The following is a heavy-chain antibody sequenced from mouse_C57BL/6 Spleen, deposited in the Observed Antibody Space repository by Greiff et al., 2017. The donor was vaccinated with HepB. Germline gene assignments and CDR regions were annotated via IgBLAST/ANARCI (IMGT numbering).Heavy chain of an antibody. CDR2: IDPSDSYT. V-gene: IGHV1-50*01. CDR3: ARWTIYYDYDVRFAY. CDR1: GYTFTSYW. Sequence: VQLQQPGAELVKPGASVKLSCKASGYTFTSYWMQWVKQRPGQGLEWIGEIDPSDSYTNYNQKFKGKATLTVDTSSSTAYMQLSSLTSEDSAVYYCARWTIYYDYDVRFAYWGQGTLVTVSA. D-gene: IGHD2-4*01. J-gene: IGHJ3*01.